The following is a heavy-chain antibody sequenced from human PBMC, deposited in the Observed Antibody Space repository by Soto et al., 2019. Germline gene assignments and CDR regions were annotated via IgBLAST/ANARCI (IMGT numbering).Heavy chain of an antibody. J-gene: IGHJ3*02. Sequence: QLQLVQSGAEVKKPGSSVKVSCKASGGSFRHYSISWVRQAPGQGLEWMGGIIPIFGTATYAQRFQGRVTLTADESTTTAYMELSSLSSEDTAVYYCARDQRLEDDAFDIWGQGTMVIVSS. CDR1: GGSFRHYS. CDR2: IIPIFGTA. CDR3: ARDQRLEDDAFDI. V-gene: IGHV1-69*01. D-gene: IGHD1-1*01.